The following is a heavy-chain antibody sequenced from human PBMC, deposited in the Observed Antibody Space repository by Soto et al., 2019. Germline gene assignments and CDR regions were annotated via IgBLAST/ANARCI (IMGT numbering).Heavy chain of an antibody. V-gene: IGHV4-39*01. D-gene: IGHD2-2*03. CDR2: IYYSGST. Sequence: PSATLSLTCTVSGGSISSSSYYWGWIRQPPGKGLEWIVSIYYSGSTYYNPSLKSRVTISVDTSKNQFSLKLSSVTAADTAVYYCASHPGYCSSTSCYQFDYWGQGTLVTVSS. J-gene: IGHJ4*02. CDR1: GGSISSSSYY. CDR3: ASHPGYCSSTSCYQFDY.